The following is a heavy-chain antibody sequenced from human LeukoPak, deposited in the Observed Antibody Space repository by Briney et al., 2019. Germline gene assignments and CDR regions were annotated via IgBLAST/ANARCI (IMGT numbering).Heavy chain of an antibody. CDR1: GGSISSGGYY. Sequence: SQTLSLTCTVSGGSISSGGYYWSWIRQHPGKGLEWIGYIYYSGSTYYNPSLKSRVTISVDTSKNQFSLKLSSVTVADTAVYYCARDWGRYYGMDVWGQGTTVTVSS. V-gene: IGHV4-31*03. CDR2: IYYSGST. D-gene: IGHD3-16*01. CDR3: ARDWGRYYGMDV. J-gene: IGHJ6*02.